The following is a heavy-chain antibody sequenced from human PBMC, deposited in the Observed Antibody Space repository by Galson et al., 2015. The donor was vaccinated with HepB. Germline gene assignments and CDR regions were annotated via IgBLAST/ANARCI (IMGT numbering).Heavy chain of an antibody. D-gene: IGHD3-22*01. CDR3: TRAGHKDYDSSGYYLALDY. Sequence: SLRLSCAASGFTFSDYAMSWVRQAPGKGLEWVGFIRSKADGGATEYAASVKGRFTISRDDSKSIAYLQMNSLKTEDTAVYYCTRAGHKDYDSSGYYLALDYWGQGTLVTVSS. CDR1: GFTFSDYA. CDR2: IRSKADGGAT. J-gene: IGHJ4*02. V-gene: IGHV3-49*04.